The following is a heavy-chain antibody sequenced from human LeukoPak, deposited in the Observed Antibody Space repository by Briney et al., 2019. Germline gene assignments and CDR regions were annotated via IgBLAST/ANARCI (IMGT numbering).Heavy chain of an antibody. V-gene: IGHV1-18*01. J-gene: IGHJ5*02. CDR2: ISAYNGNT. D-gene: IGHD3-3*01. CDR1: GHTFTSYG. CDR3: ARDPTIFGVVTWFDP. Sequence: ASVKVSCKASGHTFTSYGISWVRQAPGQGLEWMGWISAYNGNTNYAQKLQGRVTMTTDTSTSTAYMELRSLRSDDTAVYYCARDPTIFGVVTWFDPWGQGTLVTVSS.